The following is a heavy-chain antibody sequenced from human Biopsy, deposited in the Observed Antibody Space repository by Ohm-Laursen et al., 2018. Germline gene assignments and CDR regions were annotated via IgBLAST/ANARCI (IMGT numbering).Heavy chain of an antibody. CDR3: ARGGGYNWNNGWFDP. J-gene: IGHJ5*02. Sequence: SLRLSCTASGFTFSIYWMHWVRQAPGKGLVWVSSINSDGSRITYADSVKGRFTISRDNAKNTLYLQMNSLRSEDTAVYYCARGGGYNWNNGWFDPWGQGTLVIVSS. CDR2: INSDGSRI. CDR1: GFTFSIYW. V-gene: IGHV3-74*01. D-gene: IGHD1/OR15-1a*01.